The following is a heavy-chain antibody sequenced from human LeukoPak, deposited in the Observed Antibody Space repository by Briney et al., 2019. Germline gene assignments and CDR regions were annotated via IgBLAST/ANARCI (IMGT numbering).Heavy chain of an antibody. D-gene: IGHD3-9*01. CDR3: ARDQDWAFDY. Sequence: PGGSLRLSCAASGFTFSTYSMNWVRQAPGKGLEWVSYISTSYNNIYYADSVKGRFTISTDNAKNSLYLHMNSLRDEDTAVYYCARDQDWAFDYWGQGTLVTVSS. V-gene: IGHV3-48*02. CDR1: GFTFSTYS. J-gene: IGHJ4*02. CDR2: ISTSYNNI.